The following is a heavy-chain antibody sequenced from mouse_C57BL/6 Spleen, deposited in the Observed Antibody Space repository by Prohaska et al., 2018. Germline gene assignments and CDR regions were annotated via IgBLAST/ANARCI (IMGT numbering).Heavy chain of an antibody. Sequence: VQLQQSGAELVRPGASVTISCKASGYTFTDYYMNWVKQSHGKSLEWIGDINPNNGGTSYNQKFKGKATLTVDKSSSTAYMELHSLTSEDSAVYYCARGGSSYVSYAMDYWGQGTSVTVSS. CDR1: GYTFTDYY. J-gene: IGHJ4*01. CDR3: ARGGSSYVSYAMDY. CDR2: INPNNGGT. V-gene: IGHV1-26*01. D-gene: IGHD1-1*01.